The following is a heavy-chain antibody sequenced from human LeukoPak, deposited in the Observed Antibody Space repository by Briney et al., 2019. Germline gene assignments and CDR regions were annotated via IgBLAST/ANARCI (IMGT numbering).Heavy chain of an antibody. CDR3: ASGVGTGTTAYYYYMDV. Sequence: SVKVSCKASGGTFSSYAISWVRQAPGQGLEWMGGIIPIFGTANYAQKFQGRVTITTDECTSTAYMELSSLRSEDTAVYYCASGVGTGTTAYYYYMDVWGKGTTVTVSS. CDR2: IIPIFGTA. CDR1: GGTFSSYA. D-gene: IGHD1-7*01. V-gene: IGHV1-69*05. J-gene: IGHJ6*03.